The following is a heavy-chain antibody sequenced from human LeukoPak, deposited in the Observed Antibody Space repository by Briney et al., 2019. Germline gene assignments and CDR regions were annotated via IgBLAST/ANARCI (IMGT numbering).Heavy chain of an antibody. CDR2: ISSSSSTI. J-gene: IGHJ4*02. D-gene: IGHD5/OR15-5a*01. CDR3: ARGRSTVFFDY. Sequence: GGSLRLSCASSGFIFSSHWMHWVRQAPGKGLEWVSYISSSSSTIYYADSVKGRFTISRDNAKNSLYLQMNSLRAEDTAVYYCARGRSTVFFDYWGQGTLVTVSS. V-gene: IGHV3-48*01. CDR1: GFIFSSHW.